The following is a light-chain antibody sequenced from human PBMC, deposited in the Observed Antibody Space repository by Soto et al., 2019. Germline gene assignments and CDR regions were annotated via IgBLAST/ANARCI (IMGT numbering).Light chain of an antibody. CDR3: QRYTDFQYV. Sequence: DIQMTQSPSTLSASVGDRVTITCRASQSISNWLAWYQQKPGKAPKLLIYKAINLQSGVPSRFSGSGSGTEFSLAISGLHPDDFATYYFQRYTDFQYVFGQGTKLEMK. CDR1: QSISNW. CDR2: KAI. J-gene: IGKJ2*01. V-gene: IGKV1-5*03.